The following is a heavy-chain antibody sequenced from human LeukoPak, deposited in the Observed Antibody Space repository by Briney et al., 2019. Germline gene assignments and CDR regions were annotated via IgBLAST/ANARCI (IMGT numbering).Heavy chain of an antibody. V-gene: IGHV1-46*01. CDR2: INPSGGST. Sequence: ASVKVSCKASGYTFTSYAMNWVRQAPGQGLEWMGIINPSGGSTSYAQKFQGRVTMTRDMSTSTVYMELSSLRSEDTAVYYCARELGYCSGGSCLRSAFDIWGQGTMVTVSS. CDR1: GYTFTSYA. D-gene: IGHD2-15*01. J-gene: IGHJ3*02. CDR3: ARELGYCSGGSCLRSAFDI.